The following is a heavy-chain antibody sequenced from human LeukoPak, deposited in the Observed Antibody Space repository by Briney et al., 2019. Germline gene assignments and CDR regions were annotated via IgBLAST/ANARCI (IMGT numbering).Heavy chain of an antibody. J-gene: IGHJ4*02. V-gene: IGHV3-30*03. CDR2: ISNDGNNK. Sequence: PGRSLRLSCAASVFIFSSYGLCLLRQAPGKGLEWVAVISNDGNNKYYADSVKGRFTISRDNSKNTLFLQMNSLRAEDTAVYYCASLLLHCGCATCYSDYWGQGTLVTVSS. CDR3: ASLLLHCGCATCYSDY. CDR1: VFIFSSYG. D-gene: IGHD2-21*01.